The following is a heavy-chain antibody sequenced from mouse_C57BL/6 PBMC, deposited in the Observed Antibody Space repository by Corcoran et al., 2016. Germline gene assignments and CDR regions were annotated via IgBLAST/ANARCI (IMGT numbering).Heavy chain of an antibody. D-gene: IGHD2-4*01. CDR1: GYAFSSYW. CDR3: AREDDYDGYYFDY. V-gene: IGHV1-80*01. CDR2: IYPGDGDT. Sequence: QVQLQQSGAELVKPGASVKISCKASGYAFSSYWMNWVKQRPGKGLEWIGQIYPGDGDTNYNGKFKGKATLTADKSSSTAYMQLSSLTSEDSAVYFCAREDDYDGYYFDYWGQGTTLTVSS. J-gene: IGHJ2*01.